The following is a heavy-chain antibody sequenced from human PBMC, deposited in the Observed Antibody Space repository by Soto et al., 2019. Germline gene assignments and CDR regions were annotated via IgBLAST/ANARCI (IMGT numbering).Heavy chain of an antibody. Sequence: QVQLQESGPGLVKPSETLSLTCTVSGGSIRSYYWSWIRQPPGKGLEWIGYIYYNGITNYNPSLKSRVTISLDTCKYQFALMLSSVTAADTAIYYCERDIMFAYWGQGTLVSVSS. V-gene: IGHV4-59*01. CDR3: ERDIMFAY. J-gene: IGHJ4*02. CDR2: IYYNGIT. CDR1: GGSIRSYY. D-gene: IGHD3-10*02.